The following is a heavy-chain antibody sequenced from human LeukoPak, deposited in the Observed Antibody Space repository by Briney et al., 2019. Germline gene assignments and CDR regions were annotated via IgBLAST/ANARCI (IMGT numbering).Heavy chain of an antibody. CDR1: GGSFSGYY. D-gene: IGHD6-19*01. J-gene: IGHJ4*02. CDR3: ARRDNSGWNYFDY. Sequence: PSETLSLTCAVYGGSFSGYYWSWIRQPPGKGLEWIGEINHSGSTNYNPSLKSRVTISVDTSKNQFSLKLSSVTAADTAVYYCARRDNSGWNYFDYWGQGTLVTVSS. CDR2: INHSGST. V-gene: IGHV4-34*01.